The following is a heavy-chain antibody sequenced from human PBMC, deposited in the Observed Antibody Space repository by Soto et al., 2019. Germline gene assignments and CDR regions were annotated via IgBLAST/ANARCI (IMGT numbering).Heavy chain of an antibody. D-gene: IGHD3-16*01. J-gene: IGHJ2*01. Sequence: QVQLVQSGAEVKKPGSSVNVSCKASGGTFSSYSINWVRQAPGQGPERMGGSIPIFGTANYAQTFQSRVTLTAEESTSTAHMERVSLRNEDAAVYYCVRPCQSWAGGGYFELWGRGTLVPVSS. CDR1: GGTFSSYS. V-gene: IGHV1-69*01. CDR2: SIPIFGTA. CDR3: VRPCQSWAGGGYFEL.